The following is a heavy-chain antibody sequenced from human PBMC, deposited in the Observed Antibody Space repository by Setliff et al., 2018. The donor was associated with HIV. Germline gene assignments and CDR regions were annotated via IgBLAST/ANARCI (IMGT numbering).Heavy chain of an antibody. CDR2: IHYSGRT. J-gene: IGHJ1*01. V-gene: IGHV4-31*03. D-gene: IGHD6-6*01. CDR3: ASFDLSTTSSAD. Sequence: PSETLSLTCTVSGDSISSGGFYCNWFRQYPEKGLEWIGWIHYSGRTNFNPSLRSRATISFDTSKNQFSLNLTSVTAADTAVYYCASFDLSTTSSADWGQGALVTVSS. CDR1: GDSISSGGFY.